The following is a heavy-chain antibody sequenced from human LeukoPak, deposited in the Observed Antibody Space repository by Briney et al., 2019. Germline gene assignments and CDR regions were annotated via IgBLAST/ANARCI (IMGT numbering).Heavy chain of an antibody. J-gene: IGHJ5*02. CDR1: GGSISSHY. V-gene: IGHV4-59*11. CDR2: IYYSGST. Sequence: SETLSLTCTVSGGSISSHYWSWLRQPPGKGLEWIGYIYYSGSTNYNPSLKSRVTISVDTSKNQFSLKLSSVTAADTAVYYCARDALYYDFWSGYHPSGWFDPWGQGTLVTVSS. D-gene: IGHD3-3*01. CDR3: ARDALYYDFWSGYHPSGWFDP.